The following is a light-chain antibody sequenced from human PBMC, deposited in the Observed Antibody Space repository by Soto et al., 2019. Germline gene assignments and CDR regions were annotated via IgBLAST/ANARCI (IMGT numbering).Light chain of an antibody. CDR3: AAWDDSLSGRNV. V-gene: IGLV1-47*01. J-gene: IGLJ1*01. CDR1: SSNIGSNY. CDR2: RNN. Sequence: QAVVTQPPSASGTPGQRVTISCSGSSSNIGSNYVYWYQQLPGTAPKLLIYRNNQRPSGVPDRFSGSKSGTSASLAISGLRSEDEADYYSAAWDDSLSGRNVFGTGTKLTVL.